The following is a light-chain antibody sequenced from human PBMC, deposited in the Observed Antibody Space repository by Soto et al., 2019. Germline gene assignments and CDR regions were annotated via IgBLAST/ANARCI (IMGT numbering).Light chain of an antibody. CDR1: SSDVGGYNY. V-gene: IGLV2-14*01. Sequence: QSVLTQPASVSGSPGQSITISCTGTSSDVGGYNYVSWYQQHPGKAPKLMIYEVSNRPSGVSNRFSGSKSGNTASLTVSGLQAEDEADYFCSSFAGTIFYVLGNGTKVTVL. CDR2: EVS. CDR3: SSFAGTIFYV. J-gene: IGLJ1*01.